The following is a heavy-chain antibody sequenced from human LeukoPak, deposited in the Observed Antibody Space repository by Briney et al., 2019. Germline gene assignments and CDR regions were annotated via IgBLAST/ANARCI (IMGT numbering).Heavy chain of an antibody. J-gene: IGHJ4*02. CDR3: AREDTNYGRTIFDY. D-gene: IGHD4-11*01. Sequence: PGGSLRLSCAASGFIVSTKYMTWVRQAPGKGLEWVSVIYTGGSTYYADSVKGRFTISRDNSKNTLYLQMNSLRAEDTAVYYCAREDTNYGRTIFDYWGQGTLVTVSS. V-gene: IGHV3-53*01. CDR2: IYTGGST. CDR1: GFIVSTKY.